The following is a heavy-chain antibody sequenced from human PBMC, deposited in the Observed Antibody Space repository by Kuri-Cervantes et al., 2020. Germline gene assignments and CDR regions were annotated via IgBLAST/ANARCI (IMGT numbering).Heavy chain of an antibody. CDR1: GFTFSNSS. D-gene: IGHD6-13*01. CDR3: AKYLNSSSWYYFDY. V-gene: IGHV3-23*01. CDR2: ISGTGAYT. J-gene: IGHJ4*02. Sequence: GESLKISCAASGFTFSNSSMNWVRQAPGKGLEWVSSISGTGAYTHYADSVKGRFTISRDNSKNTLYLQMNSLRAEDTAVYYCAKYLNSSSWYYFDYWGQGTLVTVSS.